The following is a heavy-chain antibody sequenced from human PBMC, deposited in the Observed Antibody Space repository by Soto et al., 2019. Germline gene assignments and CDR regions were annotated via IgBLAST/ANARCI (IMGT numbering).Heavy chain of an antibody. J-gene: IGHJ4*02. V-gene: IGHV3-53*01. CDR3: ARGIPRGYSYGSYYFDY. CDR2: IYSGGRT. D-gene: IGHD5-18*01. CDR1: GFTVSSNY. Sequence: GGSLRLSCAASGFTVSSNYMTWVRQAPGKGLEWVSVIYSGGRTYYADSVKGRFTTSRDNSKNTLYLQMNSLRAEDTAVYYCARGIPRGYSYGSYYFDYWGQGTLVTVSS.